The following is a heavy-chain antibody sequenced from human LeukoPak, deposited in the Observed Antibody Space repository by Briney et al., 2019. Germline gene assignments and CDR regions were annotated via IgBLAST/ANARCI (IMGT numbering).Heavy chain of an antibody. D-gene: IGHD2-15*01. J-gene: IGHJ6*03. Sequence: PGGSLRLSCAASGFTFSSYSMNWVRQAPAKGLEWVSSISSSSSYIYYADSVKGRFTISRDNAKNSLYLQMNSLRAEDTAVYYCAKFGVAADTYYYMDVWGQGTLVTVSS. CDR1: GFTFSSYS. CDR2: ISSSSSYI. V-gene: IGHV3-21*04. CDR3: AKFGVAADTYYYMDV.